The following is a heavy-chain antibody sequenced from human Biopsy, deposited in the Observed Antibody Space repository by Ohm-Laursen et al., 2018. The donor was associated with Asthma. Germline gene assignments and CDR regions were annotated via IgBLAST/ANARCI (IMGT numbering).Heavy chain of an antibody. CDR2: IYTSGST. D-gene: IGHD3-22*01. CDR1: GGSISSYY. J-gene: IGHJ4*02. CDR3: AREVVSSGFYFDS. V-gene: IGHV4-59*01. Sequence: SETLSLTCTVSGGSISSYYWSWIRQPPGQRLEFIGYIYTSGSTNYNPSLKSRVTISADTSMNQFSLKLSSVTAADTAVYYCAREVVSSGFYFDSWGQGTLVTVSS.